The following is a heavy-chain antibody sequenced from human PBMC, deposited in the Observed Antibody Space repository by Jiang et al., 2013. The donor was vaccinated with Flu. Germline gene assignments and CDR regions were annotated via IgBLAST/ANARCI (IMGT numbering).Heavy chain of an antibody. J-gene: IGHJ4*02. Sequence: PGLVKPLQTLSLTCTVSGVSMSSETYYWSWIRQPPGEGLQWIGSIYHSGSTYYNPPLARRFTMSIDPSKNQFSLKVTSLHAADTAVYFCARSYYYGRSHYFDYWGPGTLVTFSP. CDR3: ARSYYYGRSHYFDY. CDR1: GVSMSSETYY. V-gene: IGHV4-31*03. CDR2: IYHSGST. D-gene: IGHD3-10*01.